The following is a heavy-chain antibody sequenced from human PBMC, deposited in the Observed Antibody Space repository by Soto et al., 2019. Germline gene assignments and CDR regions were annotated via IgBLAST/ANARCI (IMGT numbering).Heavy chain of an antibody. D-gene: IGHD3-16*02. CDR3: ARSAITFGGVIVPLDY. J-gene: IGHJ4*02. CDR1: GYTCTSYA. V-gene: IGHV1-3*01. CDR2: INAGNGNT. Sequence: ASVKVSCKASGYTCTSYAMHWVLQAPGQRLEWMGWINAGNGNTKYSQKFQGRVTITRDTSASTAYMELSSLRSEDTAVYYCARSAITFGGVIVPLDYWGQGTLVTVSS.